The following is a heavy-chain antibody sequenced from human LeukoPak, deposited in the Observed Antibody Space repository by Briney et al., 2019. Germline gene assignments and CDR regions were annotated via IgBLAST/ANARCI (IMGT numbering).Heavy chain of an antibody. CDR2: ISWNSGSI. CDR1: GFTFDDYA. Sequence: GGSLRLSCAASGFTFDDYAMHWVRQAPGKGLEWVSGISWNSGSIGYADSVKGRFTISRDNAKNSLYLQMNSLRAEDMALYYCAKDKGSSWYPYGAFDIWGQGTMVTVSS. V-gene: IGHV3-9*03. D-gene: IGHD6-13*01. CDR3: AKDKGSSWYPYGAFDI. J-gene: IGHJ3*02.